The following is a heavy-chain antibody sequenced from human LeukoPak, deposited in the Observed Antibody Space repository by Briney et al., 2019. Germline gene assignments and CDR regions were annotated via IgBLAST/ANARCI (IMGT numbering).Heavy chain of an antibody. CDR1: GFTFSSYA. V-gene: IGHV3-30-3*01. J-gene: IGHJ6*02. CDR2: ISYDGSNK. CDR3: ARVSADDYYGMDV. Sequence: GGSLRLSCAASGFTFSSYAMHWVRQAPGKGLEWVAVISYDGSNKYYADSVKGRFTISRDNSKNTLYLRMNSLRAEDTAVYYCARVSADDYYGMDVGGQGTTVTVSS.